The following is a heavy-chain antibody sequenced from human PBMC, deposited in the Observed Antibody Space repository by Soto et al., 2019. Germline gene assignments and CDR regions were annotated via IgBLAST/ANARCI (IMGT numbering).Heavy chain of an antibody. CDR3: ARGSGGSSWYWWYGMDV. V-gene: IGHV4-34*01. CDR2: INHSGST. J-gene: IGHJ6*02. Sequence: SETLSLTCAVYGGSFRGYYWSWIRQPPGKGLEWIGEINHSGSTNYNPSLKSRVTISVDTSKNQFSLKLSSVTAADTAVYYCARGSGGSSWYWWYGMDVWGQGTTVTVSS. CDR1: GGSFRGYY. D-gene: IGHD6-13*01.